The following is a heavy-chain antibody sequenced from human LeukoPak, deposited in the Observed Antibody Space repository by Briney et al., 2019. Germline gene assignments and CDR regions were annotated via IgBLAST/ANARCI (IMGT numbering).Heavy chain of an antibody. Sequence: GASVKVSCKASGYTFTGYYMHWVRQAPGQGLEWMGWINPNSGGTNYAQKFQGRVTMTRDTSISTAYMELSRLRSDDTAVYYCVRPRDGYTGPFDYWGQGSLVTVSS. CDR2: INPNSGGT. CDR1: GYTFTGYY. D-gene: IGHD5-24*01. CDR3: VRPRDGYTGPFDY. V-gene: IGHV1-2*02. J-gene: IGHJ4*02.